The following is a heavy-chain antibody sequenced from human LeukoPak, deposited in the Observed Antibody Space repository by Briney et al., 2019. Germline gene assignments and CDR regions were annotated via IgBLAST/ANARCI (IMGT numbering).Heavy chain of an antibody. D-gene: IGHD1-14*01. V-gene: IGHV3-7*01. CDR3: TRDPLTQNDY. Sequence: GGSLRLSCAASGFTFDSYWMSWVRQAPGKGREWVANIKQDGNEKYYVDSVKGRFTIYRDNAENSLYLQMNSLRAEGTAVYYCTRDPLTQNDYWGQGTLVTVSS. CDR1: GFTFDSYW. CDR2: IKQDGNEK. J-gene: IGHJ4*02.